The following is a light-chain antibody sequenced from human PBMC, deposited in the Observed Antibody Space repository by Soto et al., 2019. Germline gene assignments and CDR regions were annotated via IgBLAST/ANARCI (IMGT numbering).Light chain of an antibody. V-gene: IGKV3-15*01. Sequence: EIVMTQSPATLSVSPGERATLSCRASQSVSSNLAWYQQKPGQAPRLLIYGASTRATGIPARFSGSGSGTEFTLTISSLQSEDFAVYYCQQYKNWPGEYTFGQGTKLEIK. CDR3: QQYKNWPGEYT. CDR1: QSVSSN. J-gene: IGKJ2*01. CDR2: GAS.